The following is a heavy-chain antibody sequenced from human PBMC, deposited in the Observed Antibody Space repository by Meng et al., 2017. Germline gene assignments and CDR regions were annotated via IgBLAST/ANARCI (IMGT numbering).Heavy chain of an antibody. J-gene: IGHJ6*02. CDR3: ARDLGFGELLYWVGPYYYYGMDV. D-gene: IGHD3-10*01. CDR2: INHSGST. CDR1: GGSFSGYY. Sequence: SETLSLTCAVYGGSFSGYYWSWIRQPPGKGLEWIGEINHSGSTNYNPSLKSRVTISVDTSKNQFSLKLSSVTAADTAVYYCARDLGFGELLYWVGPYYYYGMDVWGQGTTVTVSS. V-gene: IGHV4-34*01.